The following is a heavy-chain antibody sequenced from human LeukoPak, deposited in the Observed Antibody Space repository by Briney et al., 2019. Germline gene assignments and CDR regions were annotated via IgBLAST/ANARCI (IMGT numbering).Heavy chain of an antibody. V-gene: IGHV3-21*01. CDR2: ISSSSSYI. CDR3: ARVGDVPAAILGAFDI. Sequence: TGGSLRLSCAASGFTFSSYSMNWVRQAPGKGLEWVSSISSSSSYIYYADSVKGRFTISRDNAKNSLYLQMNSLRAEDTAVYYCARVGDVPAAILGAFDIWGQGTMVTVSS. D-gene: IGHD2-2*02. CDR1: GFTFSSYS. J-gene: IGHJ3*02.